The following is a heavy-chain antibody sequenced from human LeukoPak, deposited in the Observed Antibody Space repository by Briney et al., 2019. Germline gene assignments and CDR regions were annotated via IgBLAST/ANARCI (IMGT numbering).Heavy chain of an antibody. CDR1: GGTFSSYA. V-gene: IGHV1-18*01. CDR3: ARDRRVKSFDY. CDR2: ISAYNGNT. Sequence: ASVKVSCKASGGTFSSYAISWVRQAPGQGLEWMGWISAYNGNTNYAQKLQGRVTMTTDTSTSTAYMELRSLRSDDTAVYYCARDRRVKSFDYWGQGTLVTVSS. J-gene: IGHJ4*02. D-gene: IGHD6-6*01.